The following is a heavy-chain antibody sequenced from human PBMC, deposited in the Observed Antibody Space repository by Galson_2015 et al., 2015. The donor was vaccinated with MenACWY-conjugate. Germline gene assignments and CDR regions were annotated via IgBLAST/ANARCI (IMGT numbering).Heavy chain of an antibody. CDR2: IYSGGST. J-gene: IGHJ4*02. D-gene: IGHD6-13*01. CDR3: ARDPPTAAGY. CDR1: GFTFSSYA. Sequence: SLRLSCAASGFTFSSYAMSWVRQAPGKGLEWVSFIYSGGSTYYADSVKGRFTISRDNSRNTLYLQMNSLRAEDTAVYYCARDPPTAAGYWGQGTLVTVSS. V-gene: IGHV3-53*01.